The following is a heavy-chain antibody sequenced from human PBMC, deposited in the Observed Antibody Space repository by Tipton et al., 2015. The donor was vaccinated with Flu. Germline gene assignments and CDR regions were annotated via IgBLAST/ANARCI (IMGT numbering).Heavy chain of an antibody. CDR1: GFTFSSYA. CDR2: ISGSGGST. Sequence: GSLRLSCAASGFTFSSYAMNWVRQAPGKGLEWVSAISGSGGSTYYADSVKGRFTISRDNSKNTLYLQMNSLRAEDTAVYYCAKRGEYSSSWDYFDYWGQGTLVTVAS. D-gene: IGHD6-13*01. CDR3: AKRGEYSSSWDYFDY. V-gene: IGHV3-23*01. J-gene: IGHJ4*02.